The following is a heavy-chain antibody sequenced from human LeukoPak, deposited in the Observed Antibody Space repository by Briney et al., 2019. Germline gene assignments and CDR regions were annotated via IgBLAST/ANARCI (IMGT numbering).Heavy chain of an antibody. CDR2: INHSGST. Sequence: PSETLSLTCTVSGGSISTYYWNWIRQPPGKGLEWIGEINHSGSTNYNPSLKSRVTISVDTSKNQFSLKLSSVTAADTAVYYCARPPNYDSSGYADWGQGTLVTVSS. V-gene: IGHV4-34*01. J-gene: IGHJ4*02. CDR3: ARPPNYDSSGYAD. CDR1: GGSISTYY. D-gene: IGHD3-22*01.